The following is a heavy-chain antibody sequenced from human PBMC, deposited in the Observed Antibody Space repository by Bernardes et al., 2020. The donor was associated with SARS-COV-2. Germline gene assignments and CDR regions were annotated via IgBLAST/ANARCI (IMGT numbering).Heavy chain of an antibody. Sequence: VGSLIPSCAASGFTFRSYAMSWVRQAPGQGLEWVSAISGSGGSTYYADSVKGRFTISRDNSKNTLYLQMNNLRAEDTDIEYCARDAGGDGYSHFDFWGQGTQVTVSS. CDR2: ISGSGGST. CDR1: GFTFRSYA. V-gene: IGHV3-23*01. J-gene: IGHJ4*02. D-gene: IGHD6-25*01. CDR3: ARDAGGDGYSHFDF.